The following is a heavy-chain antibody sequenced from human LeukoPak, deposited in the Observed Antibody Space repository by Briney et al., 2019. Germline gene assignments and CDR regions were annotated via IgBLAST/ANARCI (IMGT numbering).Heavy chain of an antibody. Sequence: GESLKISCKGSGYSFTSYWIGWVRQMPGKGLEWMGIIYPGDSDTRYSPSFQGQVTISADKSISTAYLQWSSLKASDTAMYYCASQALYCSSTSCPVYFQHWGQGTLVTVSS. CDR1: GYSFTSYW. CDR2: IYPGDSDT. J-gene: IGHJ1*01. D-gene: IGHD2-2*01. V-gene: IGHV5-51*01. CDR3: ASQALYCSSTSCPVYFQH.